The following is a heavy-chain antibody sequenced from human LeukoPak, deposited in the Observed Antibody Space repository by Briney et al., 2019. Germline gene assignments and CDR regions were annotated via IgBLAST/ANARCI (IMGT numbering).Heavy chain of an antibody. V-gene: IGHV5-51*01. J-gene: IGHJ4*02. CDR1: GYSFTRYW. CDR3: ARHVDTAMVGTYYFDY. CDR2: IYPGDSDT. Sequence: GESLKISCKGSGYSFTRYWLGWVRQMPGKGLEWMGIIYPGDSDTRYSPSFQGQVTISADKSISTAYLQWSSLKASDTAMYYCARHVDTAMVGTYYFDYWGQGTLVTVSS. D-gene: IGHD5-18*01.